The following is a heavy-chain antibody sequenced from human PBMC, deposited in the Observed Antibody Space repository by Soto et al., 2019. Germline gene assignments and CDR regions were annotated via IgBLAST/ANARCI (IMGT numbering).Heavy chain of an antibody. Sequence: SETLSLTCAVSGYSISSGYYWGWIRQPPGKGLEWIGSIYHSGSTYYNPSLKSRVTISVDTSKNQFSLTLSSVTAADTTVYYCAGDLGFRFDPWGQGTLVTVSS. CDR1: GYSISSGYY. J-gene: IGHJ5*02. D-gene: IGHD3-10*01. V-gene: IGHV4-38-2*02. CDR3: AGDLGFRFDP. CDR2: IYHSGST.